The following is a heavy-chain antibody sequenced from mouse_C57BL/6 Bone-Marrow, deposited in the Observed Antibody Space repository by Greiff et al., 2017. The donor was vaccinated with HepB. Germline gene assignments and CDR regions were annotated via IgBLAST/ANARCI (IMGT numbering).Heavy chain of an antibody. CDR2: IDPSDSYT. D-gene: IGHD2-5*01. J-gene: IGHJ2*01. CDR1: GYTFTSYW. CDR3: ARSKGYYSNWFDY. Sequence: QVQLQQPGAELVKPGASVKLSCKASGYTFTSYWMQWVKQRPGQGLEWIGEIDPSDSYTNYNQKFKGKATLTVDTSSSTAYMQLSSLTSEDSAVYYCARSKGYYSNWFDYWGQGTTLTVSS. V-gene: IGHV1-50*01.